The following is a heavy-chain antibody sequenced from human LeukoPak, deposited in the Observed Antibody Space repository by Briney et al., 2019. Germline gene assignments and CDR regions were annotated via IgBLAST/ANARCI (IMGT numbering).Heavy chain of an antibody. CDR3: ARYPGYSGYDY. CDR1: GFTFSSYA. Sequence: GGSLRLSCAASGFTFSSYAMHWVRQAPGKGLEWVAVISYDGSNKYYADSVKGRFTISRDNSKNTLNLQMNSLRAEDTAVYYCARYPGYSGYDYWGQGTLVTVSS. J-gene: IGHJ4*02. D-gene: IGHD5-12*01. CDR2: ISYDGSNK. V-gene: IGHV3-30-3*01.